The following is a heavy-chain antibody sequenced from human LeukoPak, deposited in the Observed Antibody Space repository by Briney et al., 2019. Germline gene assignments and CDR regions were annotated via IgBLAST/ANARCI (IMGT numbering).Heavy chain of an antibody. D-gene: IGHD3-22*01. J-gene: IGHJ4*02. CDR3: AEPEGGYYDIRPD. CDR1: GVTLSSYA. Sequence: GGSLRLSCAASGVTLSSYAMSWARQAPGKGLEWVSGISSSGSGGSTYYADSVKSRFTISRDNSKNTLYLQMNSLRAEDTAVYYCAEPEGGYYDIRPDWGQGTLVTVSS. CDR2: ISSSGSGGST. V-gene: IGHV3-23*01.